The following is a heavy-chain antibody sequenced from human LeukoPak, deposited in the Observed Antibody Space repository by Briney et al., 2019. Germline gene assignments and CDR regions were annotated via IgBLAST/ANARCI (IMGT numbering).Heavy chain of an antibody. J-gene: IGHJ4*02. V-gene: IGHV1-8*02. CDR3: TRGSQNCASASCYNF. CDR2: MNPNSGNT. Sequence: ASVKVPCKASGYTFTNYDINWVRQATGQGLEWLGWMNPNSGNTGFAQKFQGRVTMTRSTSISTAYMELGSLTSEDTAVYYCTRGSQNCASASCYNFWGQGTLVTVSS. D-gene: IGHD2-2*02. CDR1: GYTFTNYD.